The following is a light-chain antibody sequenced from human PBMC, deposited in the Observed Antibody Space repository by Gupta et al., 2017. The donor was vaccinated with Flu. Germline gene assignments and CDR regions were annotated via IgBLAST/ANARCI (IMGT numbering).Light chain of an antibody. CDR2: DAS. CDR3: QQRSNWPPVAIT. Sequence: EIVFTQSPATLSLSQGARATLSCRASQSVSSYLAWYQQKPGQAPRLLIYDASNRATGIPARFSGSGSGTDFTLTISSLEPEDFAVYYCQQRSNWPPVAITFGQGTRLEIK. CDR1: QSVSSY. J-gene: IGKJ5*01. V-gene: IGKV3-11*01.